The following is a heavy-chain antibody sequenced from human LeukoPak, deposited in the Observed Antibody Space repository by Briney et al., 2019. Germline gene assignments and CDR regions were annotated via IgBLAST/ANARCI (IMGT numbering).Heavy chain of an antibody. CDR2: INPNSGGT. V-gene: IGHV1-2*02. CDR3: ARVPYCSSTSCQTPYFDY. Sequence: ASVKVSCKASGYTFTGYYMHWVRQAPGQGLEWMGWINPNSGGTNYAQKFQGRVTMTRDTSISTAYMELSRLRSDDTAVYYCARVPYCSSTSCQTPYFDYWGQGTLVTVSS. D-gene: IGHD2-2*01. CDR1: GYTFTGYY. J-gene: IGHJ4*02.